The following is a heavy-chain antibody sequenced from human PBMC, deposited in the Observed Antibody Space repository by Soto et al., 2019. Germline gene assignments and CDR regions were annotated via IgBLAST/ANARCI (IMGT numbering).Heavy chain of an antibody. V-gene: IGHV4-38-2*02. J-gene: IGHJ6*02. CDR3: ARDTMHYDFWSGYQYYYYYGMDV. CDR2: IYHSGST. Sequence: PSETLYLNCAVPGYSISSGYYWGWIRQPPGKGLEWIGSIYHSGSTYYNPSLKSRVTISVDTSKNQFSLKLSSVTAADTAVYYCARDTMHYDFWSGYQYYYYYGMDVWGQGTTVTVSS. D-gene: IGHD3-3*01. CDR1: GYSISSGYY.